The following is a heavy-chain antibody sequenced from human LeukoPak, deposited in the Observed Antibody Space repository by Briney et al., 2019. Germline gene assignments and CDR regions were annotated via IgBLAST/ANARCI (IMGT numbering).Heavy chain of an antibody. V-gene: IGHV3-23*01. CDR3: AKAYYYDSSGYPYPFDY. CDR2: ISGSGGST. D-gene: IGHD3-22*01. J-gene: IGHJ4*02. Sequence: GGSLRLSCAASGFTLSSYVMSWVRQAPGRGLEWVSGISGSGGSTYYADSVKGWFSISRDNSKNTLYLQMNSLRAEDTAVYYCAKAYYYDSSGYPYPFDYWGQGTLVTVSS. CDR1: GFTLSSYV.